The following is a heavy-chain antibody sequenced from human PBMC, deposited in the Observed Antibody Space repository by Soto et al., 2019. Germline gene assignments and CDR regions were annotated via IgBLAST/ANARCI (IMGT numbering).Heavy chain of an antibody. J-gene: IGHJ5*02. Sequence: QLQLQESGPGLVKPSETLSLTCTVSGGSISSSSYYWGWIRQPPGKGLEWIGSIYYSGSTYYNPSLKSRVTISVDTSKNQFSLKLSSVTAADTAVYYCARHEVTTDYNWFDPWGQGTLVTVSS. CDR1: GGSISSSSYY. CDR2: IYYSGST. V-gene: IGHV4-39*01. CDR3: ARHEVTTDYNWFDP. D-gene: IGHD4-4*01.